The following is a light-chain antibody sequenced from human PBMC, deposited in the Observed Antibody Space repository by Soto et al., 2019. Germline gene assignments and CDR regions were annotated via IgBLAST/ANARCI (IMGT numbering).Light chain of an antibody. Sequence: DIQMTQSPSTLSASVGDRVTITCRANQNISSWLAWYQQKPGKAPKLLIYDVSSLESGVPSRFSGSGSGTEFTLTLSSLQPDDFATYYCQQYNSYSPTFGQGTKVEIK. CDR1: QNISSW. CDR3: QQYNSYSPT. V-gene: IGKV1-5*01. CDR2: DVS. J-gene: IGKJ1*01.